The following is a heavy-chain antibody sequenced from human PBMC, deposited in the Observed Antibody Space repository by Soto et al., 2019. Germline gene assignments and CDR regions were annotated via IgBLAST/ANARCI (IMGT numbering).Heavy chain of an antibody. V-gene: IGHV1-69*13. CDR2: IIPIFGTA. Sequence: ASVNVSCKASGGTFSSYAMSWVRQAPGQGLEWMGWIIPIFGTANYAQKFQGRVTITADESTSTAYMELSSLRSEDTAVYYCARGSWHPPNWFDPWGQGTLVTVS. J-gene: IGHJ5*02. D-gene: IGHD6-13*01. CDR1: GGTFSSYA. CDR3: ARGSWHPPNWFDP.